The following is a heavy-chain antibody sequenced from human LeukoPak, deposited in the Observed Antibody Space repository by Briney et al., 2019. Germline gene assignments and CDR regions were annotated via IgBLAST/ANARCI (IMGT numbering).Heavy chain of an antibody. CDR1: GGSISSGGYS. J-gene: IGHJ2*01. Sequence: PSETLSLTCTVSGGSISSGGYSWSWIRQPAGKRLEWIGRIYTSGSTNYNPSLKSRVTISIDTSKNQISLKLTSVTAADSAVYYCAVDSSEDNGRGNFDLWGRGTLVTVSS. CDR3: AVDSSEDNGRGNFDL. V-gene: IGHV4-61*02. D-gene: IGHD5-12*01. CDR2: IYTSGST.